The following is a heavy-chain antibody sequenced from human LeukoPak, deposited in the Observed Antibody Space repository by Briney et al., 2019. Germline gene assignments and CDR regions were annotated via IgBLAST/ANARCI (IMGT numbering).Heavy chain of an antibody. CDR2: LYTGGGT. Sequence: GGSLRLSCAASGFTFSSYAMSWVRQAPGKGLEWVSVLYTGGGTDHADSVKGRFTISRDNSKNTLSLQMNSLRAEDTAIYYCTRSGYRHPYHFDSWGQGTLVTVSS. J-gene: IGHJ4*02. D-gene: IGHD3-22*01. CDR1: GFTFSSYA. CDR3: TRSGYRHPYHFDS. V-gene: IGHV3-53*01.